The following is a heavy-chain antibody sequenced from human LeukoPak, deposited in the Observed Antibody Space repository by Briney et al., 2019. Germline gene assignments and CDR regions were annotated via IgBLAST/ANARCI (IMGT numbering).Heavy chain of an antibody. CDR1: GGTFSSYA. Sequence: SVKVSCKASGGTFSSYAISWVRQAPGQGLELMGRIIPIFGTANYAQKFQGRVTITTDESTSTAYMELSSLRSEDTAVYYCASHGRVEGIGTSLDYWGQGTLVTVSS. J-gene: IGHJ4*02. V-gene: IGHV1-69*05. CDR2: IIPIFGTA. D-gene: IGHD1-7*01. CDR3: ASHGRVEGIGTSLDY.